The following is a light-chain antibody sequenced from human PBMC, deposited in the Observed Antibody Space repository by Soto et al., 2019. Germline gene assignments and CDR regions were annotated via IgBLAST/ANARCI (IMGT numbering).Light chain of an antibody. V-gene: IGLV2-23*01. CDR2: EGT. CDR3: CSYAGSRTFV. CDR1: SSDVGAYNL. J-gene: IGLJ3*02. Sequence: QSALTQPASVSGSPGQSITVSCTGTSSDVGAYNLVSWYQQYPGKAPRLIIYEGTKRPSGISHRFSGSKSDNTASLTISGLRGEDEAHYHCCSYAGSRTFVFGGGTKLTVL.